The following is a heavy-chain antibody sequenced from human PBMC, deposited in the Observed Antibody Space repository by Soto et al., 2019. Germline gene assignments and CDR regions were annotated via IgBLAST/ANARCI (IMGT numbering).Heavy chain of an antibody. CDR2: ISGGGGST. Sequence: DVQLLESGGGLVQPGGSLRLSCAASGFTFGIYGINWVRQAPGKGLEWVAGISGGGGSTYYGDSVKGRFTISRDPSKNTVFLEMKSLRVEDTAVYYCAKGFIVVVTVIRPDDAFDVWGQGTLVTVAS. V-gene: IGHV3-23*01. CDR1: GFTFGIYG. J-gene: IGHJ3*01. D-gene: IGHD2-21*02. CDR3: AKGFIVVVTVIRPDDAFDV.